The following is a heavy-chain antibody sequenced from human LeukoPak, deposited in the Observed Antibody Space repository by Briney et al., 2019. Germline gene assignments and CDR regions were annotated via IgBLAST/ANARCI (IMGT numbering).Heavy chain of an antibody. V-gene: IGHV3-23*01. J-gene: IGHJ4*02. D-gene: IGHD3-22*01. CDR1: GFTLSNYA. CDR3: AKDHISSGYYYHDY. Sequence: PGGSLRLSCAASGFTLSNYAMSWVRQAPGKGLEWVSSISGSGASTSYADSVKGRFTISRDNSKNSLSLQMNSLRVEDTAIYYCAKDHISSGYYYHDYWGQGTLVTVSS. CDR2: ISGSGAST.